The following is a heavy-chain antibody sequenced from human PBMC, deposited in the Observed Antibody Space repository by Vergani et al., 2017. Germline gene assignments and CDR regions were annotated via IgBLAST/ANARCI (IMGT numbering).Heavy chain of an antibody. V-gene: IGHV4-38-2*02. D-gene: IGHD2-21*01. CDR2: IHNRGKT. CDR1: GGSIGSGFY. Sequence: QVQLQESGPGLVKPSQTLSLTCTVSGGSIGSGFYWAWIRQSPGEGLQWLTSIHNRGKTYHNPSLKSRVSVSLDTSKNRFSLNLTSVTATDTAVYYCARSQGDYWYFDLWGPGSLVTVSS. J-gene: IGHJ2*01. CDR3: ARSQGDYWYFDL.